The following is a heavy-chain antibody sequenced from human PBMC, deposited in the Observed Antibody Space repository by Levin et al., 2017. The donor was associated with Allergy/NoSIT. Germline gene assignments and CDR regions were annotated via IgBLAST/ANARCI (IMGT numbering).Heavy chain of an antibody. CDR1: GFTVRSTY. V-gene: IGHV3-66*01. CDR2: IYSGGST. Sequence: LSLPCAASGFTVRSTYMSWVRQAPGKGLEWVSVIYSGGSTYYADSVKGRFTISRDNSKNTLYLQMNSLRAEDTAVYYCARGWGYNWNYLHGMDVWGQGTTVTVSS. D-gene: IGHD1-7*01. CDR3: ARGWGYNWNYLHGMDV. J-gene: IGHJ6*02.